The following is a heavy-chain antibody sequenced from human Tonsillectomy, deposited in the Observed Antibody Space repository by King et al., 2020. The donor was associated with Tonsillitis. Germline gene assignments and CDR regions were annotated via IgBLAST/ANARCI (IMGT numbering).Heavy chain of an antibody. D-gene: IGHD3-3*01. Sequence: QLQESGPGLVKPSETRSLTCTVSGGSISSSSYYWGWIRQPPGKGLEWIGSIYYSGCTYYNPSLKSRVTISGDTSKNQFSLKLSSVTAADTAVYYCARHKYYDFWSGYYTTCFDYWGQGTLVTVSS. CDR3: ARHKYYDFWSGYYTTCFDY. CDR1: GGSISSSSYY. CDR2: IYYSGCT. V-gene: IGHV4-39*01. J-gene: IGHJ4*02.